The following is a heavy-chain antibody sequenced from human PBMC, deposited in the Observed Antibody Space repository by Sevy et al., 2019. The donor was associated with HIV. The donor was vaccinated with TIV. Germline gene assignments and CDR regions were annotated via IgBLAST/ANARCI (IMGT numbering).Heavy chain of an antibody. V-gene: IGHV4-59*02. CDR1: GDSVSSSY. CDR3: TKMVQLLPLL. D-gene: IGHD3-10*01. Sequence: SETLSLTCTVSGDSVSSSYWTWIRQPPGKGLEWIGYIWYSGRTNYNSSLRSRVTISLDTSNNHFSLNLRSVTTADTAVYYCTKMVQLLPLLWGQGTLVTVSS. J-gene: IGHJ4*02. CDR2: IWYSGRT.